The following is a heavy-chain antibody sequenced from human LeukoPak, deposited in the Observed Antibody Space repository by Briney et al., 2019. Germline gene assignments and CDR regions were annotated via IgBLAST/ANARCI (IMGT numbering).Heavy chain of an antibody. D-gene: IGHD2-15*01. CDR2: ISGSGGST. Sequence: GGSLRLSCAASGFTFSSYAMSWVRQAPGKGLEWVSAISGSGGSTYYADSVKGRFTISRDNSKNTLYLQMSSLRAEDTAVYYCAKGALYCSGGSCYFDYWGQGTLVTVSS. V-gene: IGHV3-23*01. J-gene: IGHJ4*02. CDR1: GFTFSSYA. CDR3: AKGALYCSGGSCYFDY.